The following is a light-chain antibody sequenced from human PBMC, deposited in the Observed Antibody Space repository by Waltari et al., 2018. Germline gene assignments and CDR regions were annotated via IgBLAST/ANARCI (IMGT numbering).Light chain of an antibody. V-gene: IGKV3-20*01. CDR3: QQHGSSPYT. J-gene: IGKJ2*01. Sequence: EVVLTQSPGTLSLSPGVRATLSCRASQTISSNYLAWSQQKPGQAPRLLIYGSSSRATGIPDRFSGGGSGTDFTLTISRLEPEDFAVYYCQQHGSSPYTFGQGTKLEIK. CDR2: GSS. CDR1: QTISSNY.